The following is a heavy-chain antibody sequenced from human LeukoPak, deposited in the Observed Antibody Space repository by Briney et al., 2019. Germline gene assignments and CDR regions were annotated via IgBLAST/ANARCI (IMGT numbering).Heavy chain of an antibody. CDR1: GFTFSSYS. V-gene: IGHV3-21*01. CDR3: ARFTVRPYYFDY. Sequence: GGSLRLSCAASGFTFSSYSMNWVRQAPGKGLEWVSSISSSSSYIYYADSVKGRFTISRDNAKNSLYLQMNSLRAEDTAVYYCARFTVRPYYFDYWGQGTLVTVSS. J-gene: IGHJ4*02. CDR2: ISSSSSYI. D-gene: IGHD4-17*01.